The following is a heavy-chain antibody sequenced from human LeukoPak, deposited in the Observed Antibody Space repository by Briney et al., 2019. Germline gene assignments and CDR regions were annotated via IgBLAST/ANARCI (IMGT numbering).Heavy chain of an antibody. CDR2: IYTSGST. Sequence: PSETLSLTCTVSGGSISSGSYYWSWIRQPAGKGLEWTGRIYTSGSTNYNPSLKSRVTISVDTSKNQFSLKLSSVTAADTAVYYCARDGYSSSSGIDYWGQGTLVTVSS. CDR1: GGSISSGSYY. D-gene: IGHD6-6*01. V-gene: IGHV4-61*02. J-gene: IGHJ4*02. CDR3: ARDGYSSSSGIDY.